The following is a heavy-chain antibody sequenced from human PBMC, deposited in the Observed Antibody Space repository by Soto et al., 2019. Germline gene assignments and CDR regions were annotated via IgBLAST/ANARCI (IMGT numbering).Heavy chain of an antibody. CDR2: IWYDGSNK. J-gene: IGHJ6*02. D-gene: IGHD2-15*01. Sequence: PGGSLRLSCAASGFTFSSYGMHWVRQAPGKGLEWVAVIWYDGSNKYYADSVKGRFAISRDNSKNTLYLQMKSLRAEDTAVYYCARECSGGSCYPHYYYGMDVGGQGTTVTVSS. V-gene: IGHV3-33*01. CDR1: GFTFSSYG. CDR3: ARECSGGSCYPHYYYGMDV.